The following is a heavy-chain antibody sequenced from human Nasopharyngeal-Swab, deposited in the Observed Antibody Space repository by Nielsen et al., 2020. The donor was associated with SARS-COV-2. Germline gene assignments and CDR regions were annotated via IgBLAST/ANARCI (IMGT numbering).Heavy chain of an antibody. V-gene: IGHV1-18*01. CDR2: ISAYNSNT. Sequence: ASAQVSCNASGYTFTSYGISWVRQDAGQRLEWMGGISAYNSNTNYAQKLQRRVTMTTDTSTRTTYMELRGLRSDDTAVYYCARSTTAVAGRGISDYWGQETLVTVSS. CDR3: ARSTTAVAGRGISDY. J-gene: IGHJ4*02. D-gene: IGHD6-19*01. CDR1: GYTFTSYG.